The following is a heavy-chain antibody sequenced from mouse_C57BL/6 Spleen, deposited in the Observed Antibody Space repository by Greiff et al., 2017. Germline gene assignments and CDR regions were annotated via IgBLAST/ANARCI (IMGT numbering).Heavy chain of an antibody. Sequence: LVEPGASVKISCKASGYTFTDYYMNWVKQSHGKSLEWIGDINPNNGGTSYNQKFKGKATLTVDKSSSTAYMELRSLTSEDSAVYYCARDGGSSLFAYWGQGTLVTVSA. J-gene: IGHJ3*01. CDR1: GYTFTDYY. CDR2: INPNNGGT. D-gene: IGHD1-1*01. V-gene: IGHV1-26*01. CDR3: ARDGGSSLFAY.